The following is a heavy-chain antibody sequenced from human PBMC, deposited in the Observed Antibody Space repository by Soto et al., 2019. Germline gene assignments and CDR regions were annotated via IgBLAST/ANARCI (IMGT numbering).Heavy chain of an antibody. V-gene: IGHV4-30-2*01. CDR2: NYDRGST. CDR3: ATGYCSGGPCYPGGVDY. Sequence: PSETLSLTCAVSGGSISSGGYSWSWIRQPPGKGLEWIGYNYDRGSTFYNPSLKSRVTITEDRSKNQFSLKLTSVTAADTAVYYCATGYCSGGPCYPGGVDYWGQGALVTVSS. J-gene: IGHJ4*02. D-gene: IGHD2-15*01. CDR1: GGSISSGGYS.